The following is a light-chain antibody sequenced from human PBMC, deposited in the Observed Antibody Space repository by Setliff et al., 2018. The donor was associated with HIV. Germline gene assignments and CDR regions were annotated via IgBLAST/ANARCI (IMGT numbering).Light chain of an antibody. CDR1: TSDVGGFTY. CDR2: DVT. Sequence: QSVLTQPASVSGSPGQSITTSCTAATSDVGGFTYVSWYQQHPGKAPKLMIYDVTHRPSGVSNRFSGSKSGNTASLTISGLQAEDEADYYCSSYTTNTDVFGGGTKVTVL. V-gene: IGLV2-14*03. J-gene: IGLJ3*02. CDR3: SSYTTNTDV.